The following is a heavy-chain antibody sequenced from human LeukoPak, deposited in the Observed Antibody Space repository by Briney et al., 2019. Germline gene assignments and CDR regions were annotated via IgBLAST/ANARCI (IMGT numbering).Heavy chain of an antibody. J-gene: IGHJ4*02. CDR3: ASQGTSGSYYYFDY. Sequence: GASVKVSCKASGYTFTSYGISWVRQAPGQGLEWMGWISAYNGNTNYAQKLQGRVTMTTDTSTGTAYMELRSLRSDDTAVYYCASQGTSGSYYYFDYWGQGTLVTVSS. CDR1: GYTFTSYG. CDR2: ISAYNGNT. V-gene: IGHV1-18*01. D-gene: IGHD1-26*01.